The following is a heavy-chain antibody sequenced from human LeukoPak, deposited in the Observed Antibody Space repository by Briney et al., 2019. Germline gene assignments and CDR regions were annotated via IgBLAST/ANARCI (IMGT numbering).Heavy chain of an antibody. CDR1: GFTFSSYA. CDR2: ISSNGGST. D-gene: IGHD3-10*01. J-gene: IGHJ4*02. CDR3: ARDVNYYGSGRIDY. Sequence: GGSLRLSCAASGFTFSSYAMHWVRQAPGKGLEYVSAISSNGGSTYYANSVKGRFTISRDNSKNTLYLQMGSLRAEDMAVYYCARDVNYYGSGRIDYWGQGTLVTVSS. V-gene: IGHV3-64*01.